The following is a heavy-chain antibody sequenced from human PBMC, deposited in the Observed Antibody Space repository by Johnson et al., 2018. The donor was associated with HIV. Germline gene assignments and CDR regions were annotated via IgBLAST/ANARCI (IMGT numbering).Heavy chain of an antibody. V-gene: IGHV3-33*06. CDR1: GFTLSNYG. J-gene: IGHJ3*02. CDR3: AKSGYSGSYDRMGAFDI. Sequence: QVQLVESGGGVVQSGRSLRLSCAASGFTLSNYGMHWVRQAPGKGLEWVALIWYDGSNRYYADSVKGRFTISRDNSKNTLYLQMNSLRAEDTAVYYCAKSGYSGSYDRMGAFDIWGQGTMVTVSS. CDR2: IWYDGSNR. D-gene: IGHD1-26*01.